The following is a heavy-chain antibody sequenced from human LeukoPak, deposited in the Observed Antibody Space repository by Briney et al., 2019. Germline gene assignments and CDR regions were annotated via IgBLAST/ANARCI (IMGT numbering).Heavy chain of an antibody. D-gene: IGHD6-6*01. CDR3: ARDEKGYSSSSRGFYYGMDV. J-gene: IGHJ6*02. Sequence: SETLSLTCTVSGGSISSGGYYWSWIRQHPEKGLEWIGYIYYSGSTYYNPSLKSRVTISVDTSKNQFSLKLSSVTAADTAVYYCARDEKGYSSSSRGFYYGMDVWGQGTTVTVSS. V-gene: IGHV4-31*03. CDR2: IYYSGST. CDR1: GGSISSGGYY.